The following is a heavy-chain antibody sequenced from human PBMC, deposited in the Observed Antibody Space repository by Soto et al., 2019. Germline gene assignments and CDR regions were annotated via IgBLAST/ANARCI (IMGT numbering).Heavy chain of an antibody. V-gene: IGHV3-66*01. CDR2: IYSGGST. CDR1: GFTVSSNY. Sequence: GGSLRLSCAASGFTVSSNYMSWVRQAPGKGLEWVSVIYSGGSTYYADSVKGRFTISRDNSKNTLYLQMNSLRAEDTAVYYCARALGYSSSSDHDAFDIWGQGTMVTVSS. J-gene: IGHJ3*02. D-gene: IGHD6-6*01. CDR3: ARALGYSSSSDHDAFDI.